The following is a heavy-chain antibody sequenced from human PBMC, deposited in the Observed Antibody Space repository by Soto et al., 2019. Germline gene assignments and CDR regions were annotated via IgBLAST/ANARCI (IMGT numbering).Heavy chain of an antibody. CDR2: IIPIFGTA. J-gene: IGHJ5*02. CDR3: ARYPSIADNNWFDP. V-gene: IGHV1-69*01. CDR1: GGTFSSYA. D-gene: IGHD6-6*01. Sequence: QVQLVQAGAEVKKPGSSVKVSCKASGGTFSSYAISWLRQAPGQGLEWMGGIIPIFGTANYAQKFQGRVTITADESTRTAYMELISLRSEDTAVYYCARYPSIADNNWFDPGGQGPLVTVSS.